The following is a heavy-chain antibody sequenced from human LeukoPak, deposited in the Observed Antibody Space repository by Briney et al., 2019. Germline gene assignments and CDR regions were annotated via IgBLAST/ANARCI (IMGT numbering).Heavy chain of an antibody. CDR2: ITSSSGGI. CDR3: ARRHMDV. Sequence: GGSLRLSCAASGFDFGGYTMTWVRQAPGRGLEWVSAITSSSGGIYYADSGQGRFTISRDNAKNSLYLQIDSLRAEDMAVYYCARRHMDVWGQGTTVTVSS. J-gene: IGHJ6*02. V-gene: IGHV3-21*06. CDR1: GFDFGGYT.